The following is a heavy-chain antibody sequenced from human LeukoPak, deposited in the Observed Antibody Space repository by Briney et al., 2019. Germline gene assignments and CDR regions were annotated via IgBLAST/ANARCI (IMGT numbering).Heavy chain of an antibody. Sequence: EASETLSLTCAVYGGPFSGYYWSWIRQPPGKGLEWIGEINHSGSTNYNPSLKSRVTISVDTSKNQFSLKLSSVTAADTAVYYCASGEPYYYYFDYWGQGTLVTVSS. V-gene: IGHV4-34*01. CDR2: INHSGST. CDR3: ASGEPYYYYFDY. D-gene: IGHD1-14*01. J-gene: IGHJ4*02. CDR1: GGPFSGYY.